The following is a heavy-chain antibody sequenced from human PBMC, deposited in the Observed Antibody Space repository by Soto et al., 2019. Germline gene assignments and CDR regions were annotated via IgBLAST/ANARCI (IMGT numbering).Heavy chain of an antibody. Sequence: QVQLVQSGAEVKKPGSSVKVSYKASGGTFSSYAISWVRQAPGQGLEWMGGIIPIFGTANYAQKFQGRVTITADESTSTAYMELSSLRSEDTAVYYCARPLGYDSSGSAVADAFDIWGQGTMVTVSS. V-gene: IGHV1-69*12. CDR2: IIPIFGTA. D-gene: IGHD3-22*01. J-gene: IGHJ3*02. CDR1: GGTFSSYA. CDR3: ARPLGYDSSGSAVADAFDI.